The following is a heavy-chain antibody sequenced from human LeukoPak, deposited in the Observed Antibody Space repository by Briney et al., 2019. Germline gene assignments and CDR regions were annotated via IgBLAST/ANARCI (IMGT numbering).Heavy chain of an antibody. CDR2: ISSSSSYI. CDR3: ARGMQLWYTDY. D-gene: IGHD5-18*01. J-gene: IGHJ4*02. Sequence: GGSLRLSCAASGFTFSSYTMNWVHQAPGKGLEWVSSISSSSSYIYYADSVKGRFTISRDNAKNSLYLQMNSLRAEDTAVYYCARGMQLWYTDYWGQGTLVTVSS. CDR1: GFTFSSYT. V-gene: IGHV3-21*01.